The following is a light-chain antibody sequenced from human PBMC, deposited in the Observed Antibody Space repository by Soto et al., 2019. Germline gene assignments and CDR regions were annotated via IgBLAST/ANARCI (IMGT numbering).Light chain of an antibody. CDR1: ETVRNNY. CDR3: QQLTDWPPQWT. CDR2: DAS. Sequence: VLTQSPGTVSLSPCGRATLSCRSSETVRNNYLAWYQQKPGQAPRLLIYDASSRATGIPARFSGSGSGTDFTLTISSLEPEDFAVYYCQQLTDWPPQWTFGQGTKVDI. J-gene: IGKJ1*01. V-gene: IGKV3D-20*02.